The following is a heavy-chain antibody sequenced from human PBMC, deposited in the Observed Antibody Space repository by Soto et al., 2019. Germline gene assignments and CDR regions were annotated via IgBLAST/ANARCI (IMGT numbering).Heavy chain of an antibody. D-gene: IGHD4-17*01. Sequence: EVQLLESGGGLVQPGGSLRLSCAASGFSFSNYAMNWVRQAPGKGLELVSFMSGSRNDGITKYVYSVKGRFTISRDNSKNTLYLQMSSLIAEDTPLYYCVKDTTASGDNSWGQGTLVTVSS. CDR2: MSGSRNDGIT. CDR3: VKDTTASGDNS. CDR1: GFSFSNYA. J-gene: IGHJ4*02. V-gene: IGHV3-23*01.